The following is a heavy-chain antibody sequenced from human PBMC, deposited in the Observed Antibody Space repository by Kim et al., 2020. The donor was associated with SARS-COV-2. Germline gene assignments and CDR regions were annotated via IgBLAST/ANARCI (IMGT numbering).Heavy chain of an antibody. V-gene: IGHV4-61*01. CDR3: ARALLEGDFDY. J-gene: IGHJ4*02. CDR1: GGSVSSGSYY. CDR2: IYYSGST. Sequence: SETLSLTCTVSGGSVSSGSYYWSWIRQPPGKGLEWIGYIYYSGSTNYNPSLKSRVTISVDTSKNQFSLKLSSVTAADTAVYYCARALLEGDFDYWGQGTL. D-gene: IGHD3-16*01.